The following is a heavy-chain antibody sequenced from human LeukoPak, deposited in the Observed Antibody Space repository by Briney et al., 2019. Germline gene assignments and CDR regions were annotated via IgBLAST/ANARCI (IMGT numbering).Heavy chain of an antibody. V-gene: IGHV1-69*05. CDR2: IIPIFGTA. CDR3: ARASLRYSSSWGFDP. J-gene: IGHJ5*02. CDR1: GGTFSSHA. D-gene: IGHD6-13*01. Sequence: GASVKVSCKASGGTFSSHAISWVRQAPGQGLEWMGGIIPIFGTANYAQKFQGRVTITTDESTSTAYMELSSLRSEDTAVYYCARASLRYSSSWGFDPWGQGTLVTVSS.